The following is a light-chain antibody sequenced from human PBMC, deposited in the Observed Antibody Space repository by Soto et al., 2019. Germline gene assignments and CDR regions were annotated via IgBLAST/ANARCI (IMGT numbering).Light chain of an antibody. CDR3: SSYTSSSTRVV. V-gene: IGLV2-14*01. CDR2: DVS. CDR1: SSDVGGYNY. J-gene: IGLJ2*01. Sequence: QSALTQPASVSGSPGQSITISCTGTSSDVGGYNYVSWYQRHPGKAPKLMIYDVSNRPSGVSNRFSGSKSGNTASLTISGLQAEDEADYYCSSYTSSSTRVVFGGETKLTVL.